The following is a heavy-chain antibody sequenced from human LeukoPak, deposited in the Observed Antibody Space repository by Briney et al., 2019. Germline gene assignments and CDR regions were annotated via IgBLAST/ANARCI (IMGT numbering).Heavy chain of an antibody. J-gene: IGHJ4*02. V-gene: IGHV3-21*01. CDR3: ARELYDSSGHYDY. CDR2: ISSSSSYI. D-gene: IGHD3-22*01. CDR1: GFTFSSYS. Sequence: GGSLRLSCAASGFTFSSYSMNWVRQAPGKGLEWVSSISSSSSYIYYADSVKGRFTISRDNAKNSLYLQMNSLRAEDTAVYYCARELYDSSGHYDYWGQGTLVTVSS.